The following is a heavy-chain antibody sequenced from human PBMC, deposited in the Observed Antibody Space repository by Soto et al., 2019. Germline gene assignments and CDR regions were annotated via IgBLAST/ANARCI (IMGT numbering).Heavy chain of an antibody. Sequence: SVKVSCKASGGTFSSYTISWVRQAPGQGLEWMGRIIPILGIANYAQKFQGRVTITADKSTSTAYMELSSLRSEDTAVYYCARDPPYSSSWSYFDYWGQGTLVTVSS. V-gene: IGHV1-69*04. CDR2: IIPILGIA. J-gene: IGHJ4*02. CDR1: GGTFSSYT. CDR3: ARDPPYSSSWSYFDY. D-gene: IGHD6-13*01.